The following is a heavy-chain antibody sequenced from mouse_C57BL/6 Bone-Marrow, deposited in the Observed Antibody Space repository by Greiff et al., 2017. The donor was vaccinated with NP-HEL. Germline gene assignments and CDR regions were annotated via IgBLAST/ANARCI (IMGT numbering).Heavy chain of an antibody. CDR3: ARRTEPYYYAMDY. V-gene: IGHV3-6*01. CDR2: ISYDGSN. J-gene: IGHJ4*01. CDR1: GYSITSGYY. Sequence: EVHLVESGPGLVKPSQSLSLTCSVTGYSITSGYYWNWIRQFPGNKLEWMGYISYDGSNNYNPSLKNRISITRDTSKNQFFLKLNSVTTEDTATYYCARRTEPYYYAMDYWGQGTSVTVSS. D-gene: IGHD6-1*01.